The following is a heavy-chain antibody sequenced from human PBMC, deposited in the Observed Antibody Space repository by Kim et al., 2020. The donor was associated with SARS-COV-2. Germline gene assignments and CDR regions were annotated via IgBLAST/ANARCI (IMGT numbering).Heavy chain of an antibody. J-gene: IGHJ5*02. Sequence: TYYADSVKGRFTISRDNSKNTLYLQMNSLRAEDTAVYYCAKDGVSGSYGTWGQGTLVTVSS. CDR3: AKDGVSGSYGT. CDR2: T. D-gene: IGHD1-26*01. V-gene: IGHV3-23*01.